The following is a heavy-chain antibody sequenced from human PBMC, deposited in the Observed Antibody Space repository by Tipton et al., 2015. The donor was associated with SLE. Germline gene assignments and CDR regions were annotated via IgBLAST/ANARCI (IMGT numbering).Heavy chain of an antibody. D-gene: IGHD3-22*01. Sequence: TLSLTCTVSGGSISSYYWSWIRQPPGKGLEWIGYSYYSGSTNYNPSLKSRVTISVDTSKNQFSLKLSSVTAADTAVYYCARGSDDSSGPFIDYWGQGTLVTVSS. CDR1: GGSISSYY. CDR3: ARGSDDSSGPFIDY. V-gene: IGHV4-59*01. J-gene: IGHJ4*02. CDR2: SYYSGST.